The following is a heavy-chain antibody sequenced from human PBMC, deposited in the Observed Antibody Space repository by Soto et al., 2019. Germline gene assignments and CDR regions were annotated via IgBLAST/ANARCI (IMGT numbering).Heavy chain of an antibody. CDR2: IYPGDSDT. Sequence: PGESLKISCKGSGYSFTSYWIGWVRQMPGKGLEWMGIIYPGDSDTRYSPSFQGQVTISADKSISTAYLQWSSLKASDTAMYYCARLGNTPHIAAAGTHDAFDIWGQGTMVTVSS. J-gene: IGHJ3*02. CDR3: ARLGNTPHIAAAGTHDAFDI. D-gene: IGHD6-13*01. CDR1: GYSFTSYW. V-gene: IGHV5-51*01.